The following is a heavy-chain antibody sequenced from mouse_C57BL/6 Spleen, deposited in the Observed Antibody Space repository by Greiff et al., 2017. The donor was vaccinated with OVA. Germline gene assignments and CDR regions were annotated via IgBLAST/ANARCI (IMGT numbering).Heavy chain of an antibody. V-gene: IGHV1-9*01. J-gene: IGHJ1*03. CDR2: ILPGRGST. CDR1: GYTFTGYW. D-gene: IGHD2-4*01. Sequence: VQLQESGAELMQPGASVKLSCKATGYTFTGYWIEWVKQRPGHGLEWIGEILPGRGSTNYNEKFKGKATFTADTSSNTAYMQLSSLTTEDSAIYYCARVYYDYDWYFDVWGTGTTVTVSS. CDR3: ARVYYDYDWYFDV.